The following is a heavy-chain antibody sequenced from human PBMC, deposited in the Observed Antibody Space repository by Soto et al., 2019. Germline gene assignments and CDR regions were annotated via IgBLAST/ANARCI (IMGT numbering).Heavy chain of an antibody. CDR2: ISGSGGST. CDR3: ARDLSIAAAGCNYFDD. V-gene: IGHV3-23*01. J-gene: IGHJ4*02. CDR1: GFTFSSYA. Sequence: PGGSLRLSCAASGFTFSSYAMSWVRQAPGKGLEWVSAISGSGGSTYYADSVKGRFTISRDNSKNTLYLQMNSLRAEDTAVYYCARDLSIAAAGCNYFDDSGQRTLVPVSA. D-gene: IGHD6-13*01.